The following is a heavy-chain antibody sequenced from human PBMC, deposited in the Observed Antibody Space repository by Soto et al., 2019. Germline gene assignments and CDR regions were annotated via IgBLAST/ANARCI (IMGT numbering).Heavy chain of an antibody. V-gene: IGHV4-34*01. Sequence: SETLSLTCAVYGGSFSGYYWSWIRQPPGKGLEWIGEINHSGSTNYNPSLKSRVTISVDTSKNQFSLKLSSVTAADTAVYYCARVSSSWHCVDYWGQGTLVTVSS. CDR2: INHSGST. J-gene: IGHJ4*02. CDR1: GGSFSGYY. CDR3: ARVSSSWHCVDY. D-gene: IGHD6-13*01.